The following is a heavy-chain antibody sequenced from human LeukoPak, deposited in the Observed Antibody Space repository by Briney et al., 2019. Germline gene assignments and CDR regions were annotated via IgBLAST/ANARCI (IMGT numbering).Heavy chain of an antibody. Sequence: GGSLRLSCAASGFTFDDYAMHWVRQAPGKGLEWVSLISGDGGSAYYADSVKGRFTISRDNSKNSLYLQMNSLRTEDTALYYCAKDGYSSGWYEPQDYWGQGTLVTVFS. D-gene: IGHD6-19*01. J-gene: IGHJ4*02. CDR2: ISGDGGSA. CDR1: GFTFDDYA. CDR3: AKDGYSSGWYEPQDY. V-gene: IGHV3-43*02.